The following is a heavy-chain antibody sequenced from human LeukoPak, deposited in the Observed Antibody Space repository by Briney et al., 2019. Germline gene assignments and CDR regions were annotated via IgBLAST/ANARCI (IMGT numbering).Heavy chain of an antibody. CDR2: IIPILGIA. CDR1: GGTFISYA. J-gene: IGHJ4*02. V-gene: IGHV1-69*04. Sequence: VASVTVSCKASGGTFISYAISWVRQAPGQGLEWMGRIIPILGIANYAQKFQGRVTITADKSTSTAYMELSSLRSEDTAVYYCARDPGYGEDYWGQGTLVTVSS. CDR3: ARDPGYGEDY. D-gene: IGHD4-17*01.